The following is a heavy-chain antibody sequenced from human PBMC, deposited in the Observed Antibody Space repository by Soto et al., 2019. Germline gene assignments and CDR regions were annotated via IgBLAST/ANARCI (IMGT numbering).Heavy chain of an antibody. D-gene: IGHD5-12*01. CDR2: INPNGGVT. Sequence: QVPLVQSGAEVRKPGASVPVSCRSSGDSFNDYYIHWVRQAPGQGFEWMGWINPNGGVTKYAQKFQGWVSMTRDTSIRTVYMQLSRLRSDDTAVYYCARESGGATATLDYYYFYMDVWGTGTTVTVSS. CDR1: GDSFNDYY. V-gene: IGHV1-2*04. CDR3: ARESGGATATLDYYYFYMDV. J-gene: IGHJ6*03.